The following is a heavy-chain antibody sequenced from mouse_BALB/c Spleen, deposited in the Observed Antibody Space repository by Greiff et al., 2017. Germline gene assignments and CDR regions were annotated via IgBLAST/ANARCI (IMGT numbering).Heavy chain of an antibody. CDR1: GFTFTDYY. D-gene: IGHD2-1*01. CDR3: ARDSYGNGDY. J-gene: IGHJ2*01. V-gene: IGHV7-3*02. Sequence: EVKVVESGGGLVQPGGSLRLSCATSGFTFTDYYMSWVRQPPGKALEWLGFIRNKANGYTTEYSASVKGRFTISRDNYQSILYLQMNTLRAEDSATYYCARDSYGNGDYWGQGTTLTVSA. CDR2: IRNKANGYTT.